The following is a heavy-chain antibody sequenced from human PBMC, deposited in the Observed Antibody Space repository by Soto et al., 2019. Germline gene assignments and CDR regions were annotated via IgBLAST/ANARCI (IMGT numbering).Heavy chain of an antibody. J-gene: IGHJ4*02. Sequence: RGSLLVSCAASVFSFSIYWMYWLRQSPGKGLEWVSRISSDGATASFPDSVEGRFAVSRDNAKSEVFLQMNSLRVDDTGVYFCARVQPDGFTTYFDHWGQGVMVTVSS. CDR2: ISSDGATA. CDR1: VFSFSIYW. V-gene: IGHV3-74*01. CDR3: ARVQPDGFTTYFDH.